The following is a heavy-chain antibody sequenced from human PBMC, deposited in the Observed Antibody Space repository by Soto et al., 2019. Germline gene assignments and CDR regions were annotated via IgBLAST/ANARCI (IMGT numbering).Heavy chain of an antibody. CDR1: GGSFSGYY. CDR3: ARGGPPTYYYGSGSFPRAVWFDP. D-gene: IGHD3-10*01. J-gene: IGHJ5*02. Sequence: SETLSLTCAVYGGSFSGYYWSWIRQPPGKGLEWIGEINHSGSTNYNPSLKSRVTISVDTSKNQFSLKLSSVTAADTAVYYCARGGPPTYYYGSGSFPRAVWFDPWGQGTLVTVSS. CDR2: INHSGST. V-gene: IGHV4-34*01.